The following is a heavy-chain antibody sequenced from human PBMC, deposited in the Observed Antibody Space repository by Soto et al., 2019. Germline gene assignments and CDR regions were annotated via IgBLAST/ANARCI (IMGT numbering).Heavy chain of an antibody. CDR2: ISTSGGNT. J-gene: IGHJ4*02. V-gene: IGHV3-23*01. D-gene: IGHD3-16*01. CDR1: GFTFDGYA. CDR3: AKDHWGSY. Sequence: LILFCPDWGFTFDGYAMGWVRQAPGKGLEWVSAISTSGGNTFYAVSVKGRFTITRDNSKNTLYLQMNSLRTEDTAVYYCAKDHWGSYSGQGTLGTVSS.